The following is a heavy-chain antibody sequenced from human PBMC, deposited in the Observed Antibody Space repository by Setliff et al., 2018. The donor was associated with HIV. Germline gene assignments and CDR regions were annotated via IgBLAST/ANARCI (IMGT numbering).Heavy chain of an antibody. CDR2: IYSTGSI. CDR1: GGSISSYY. CDR3: ARDFGTFHAFDI. Sequence: PSETLSLTCTVSGGSISSYYWSWIRQPAGKGLEWIGRIYSTGSINYNPSLRSGVTMSVDRSKNSFSLEVTSVTAADTAIYYCARDFGTFHAFDIWGQGTVVTVSS. V-gene: IGHV4-4*07. D-gene: IGHD3-10*01. J-gene: IGHJ3*02.